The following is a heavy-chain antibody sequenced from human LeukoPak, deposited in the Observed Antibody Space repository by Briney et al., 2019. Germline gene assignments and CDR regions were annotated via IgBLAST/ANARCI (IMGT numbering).Heavy chain of an antibody. CDR3: AKDWKWYSSSYNNWFDP. J-gene: IGHJ5*02. V-gene: IGHV3-30*02. CDR2: IRYDGSYK. D-gene: IGHD6-13*01. CDR1: GFTFSSYG. Sequence: GGSLRLSCAASGFTFSSYGMHWVRQAPGKGLEWVAFIRYDGSYKYYADSVKGRFTISRDNSKNTLYLQMNSLRAEDTAVYYCAKDWKWYSSSYNNWFDPWGQGTLVTVSS.